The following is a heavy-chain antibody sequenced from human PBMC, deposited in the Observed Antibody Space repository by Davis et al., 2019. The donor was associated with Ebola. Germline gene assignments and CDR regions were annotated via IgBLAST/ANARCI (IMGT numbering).Heavy chain of an antibody. CDR3: ARPQGYCSGGSCYSRNYFDY. D-gene: IGHD2-15*01. V-gene: IGHV4-34*01. CDR2: INHSGST. Sequence: MPSETLSLTCAVYGGSFSGYYWSWIRQPPGKGLEWIGEINHSGSTNYNPSLKSRVTISVDTSKNQFSLKLSSVTAADTAVYYCARPQGYCSGGSCYSRNYFDYWGQGTLVTVSS. CDR1: GGSFSGYY. J-gene: IGHJ4*02.